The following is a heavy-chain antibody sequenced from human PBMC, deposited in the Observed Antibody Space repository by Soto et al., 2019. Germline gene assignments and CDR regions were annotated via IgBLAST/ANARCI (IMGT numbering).Heavy chain of an antibody. CDR1: AFSVTSGGMG. J-gene: IGHJ4*02. CDR2: IYWNDDE. CDR3: AHNNLWDEDGGFNRS. Sequence: QITLKATGPTLVKPTQTLTLTCTLSAFSVTSGGMGVGWIRQPPGAALEWLALIYWNDDERYNPSLNTRLTVTKDTSKNQVVLTMTNMDPVDTATYYCAHNNLWDEDGGFNRSWGPGTLVTVSS. D-gene: IGHD2-15*01. V-gene: IGHV2-5*01.